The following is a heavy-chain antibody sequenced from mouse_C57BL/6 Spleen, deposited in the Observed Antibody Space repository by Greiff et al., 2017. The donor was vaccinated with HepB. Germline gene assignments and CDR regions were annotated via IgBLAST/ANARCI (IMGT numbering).Heavy chain of an antibody. CDR1: GFTFSSYA. V-gene: IGHV5-4*03. CDR3: ARVGYGNYDAMDY. J-gene: IGHJ4*01. D-gene: IGHD2-10*02. Sequence: EVNLVESGGGLVKPGGSLKLSCAASGFTFSSYAMSWVRQTPEKRLEWVATISDGGSYTYYPDNVKGRFTISRDNAKNNLYLQMSHLKSEDTAMYYCARVGYGNYDAMDYWGQGTSVTVSS. CDR2: ISDGGSYT.